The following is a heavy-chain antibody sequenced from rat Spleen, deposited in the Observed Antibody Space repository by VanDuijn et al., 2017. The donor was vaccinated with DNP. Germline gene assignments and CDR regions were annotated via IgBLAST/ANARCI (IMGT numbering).Heavy chain of an antibody. CDR3: TSSGYFDY. CDR1: GFTFSDFG. CDR2: ITNSGGSA. J-gene: IGHJ2*01. D-gene: IGHD4-3*01. V-gene: IGHV5S13*01. Sequence: EVQLVESGGGLVQSGRSLKVSCAASGFTFSDFGMAWVRQGPTRGLEWVASITNSGGSAYYRDSVKGRFTISRDNAKTTLYLHMDSLRSEDTATYYCTSSGYFDYWGQGVMVSVSS.